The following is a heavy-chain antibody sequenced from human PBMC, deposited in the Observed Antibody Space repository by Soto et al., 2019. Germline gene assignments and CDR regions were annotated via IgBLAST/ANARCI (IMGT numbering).Heavy chain of an antibody. V-gene: IGHV3-23*01. Sequence: EVQLLESGGGLVQPGGSLRLSCAASGFTFSSYAMSWVRQAPGKGLEWVSAVSGSGGSTYYADSVKGRFTISRDNSKNPLYQQMNSLRAEDTAVDYCAKLIKGVTTVTDYRGQGTLVTVSS. CDR1: GFTFSSYA. CDR2: VSGSGGST. J-gene: IGHJ4*02. D-gene: IGHD4-17*01. CDR3: AKLIKGVTTVTDY.